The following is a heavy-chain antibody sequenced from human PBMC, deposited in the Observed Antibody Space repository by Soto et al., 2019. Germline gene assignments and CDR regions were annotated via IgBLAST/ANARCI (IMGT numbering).Heavy chain of an antibody. V-gene: IGHV4-59*12. CDR3: ARETYGDYVGYFDP. CDR2: IYYSGST. D-gene: IGHD4-17*01. CDR1: GGSXXXXX. J-gene: IGHJ5*02. Sequence: ETXSLTCTVXGGSXXXXXXSWIRQPPGKGLEWIGYIYYSGSTNYNPSLKSRVIISVDRSKNQFSLKVSSVTAADTAVYYCARETYGDYVGYFDPWGQGTLVTVSS.